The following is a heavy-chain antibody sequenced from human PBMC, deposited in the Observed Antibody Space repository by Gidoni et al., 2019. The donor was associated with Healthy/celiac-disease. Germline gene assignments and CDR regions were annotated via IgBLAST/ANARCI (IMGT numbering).Heavy chain of an antibody. D-gene: IGHD3-10*01. CDR2: IYPGDSDT. Sequence: EVQLVQSGAEVKKPGASLKISCKGSGYSFTSYWIGWVRQMPGKGLEWMGIIYPGDSDTRYSPSFQGQVTISADKSISTAYLQWSSLKASDTAMYYCARVPIMVRGVITVWFDPWGQGTLVTVSS. CDR3: ARVPIMVRGVITVWFDP. V-gene: IGHV5-51*01. CDR1: GYSFTSYW. J-gene: IGHJ5*02.